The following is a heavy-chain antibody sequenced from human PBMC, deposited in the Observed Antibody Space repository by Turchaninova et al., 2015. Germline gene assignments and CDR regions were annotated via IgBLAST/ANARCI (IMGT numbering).Heavy chain of an antibody. CDR1: GYSFLSYW. J-gene: IGHJ6*01. V-gene: IGHV5-10-1*03. Sequence: EVQLVQSGAEMKKPGESLTISCKASGYSFLSYWITWVRQVPGPGLHWVATVDPSGALRPGTASLRGRRHGGVGTRPRAGLLQWGNLQPSDTAMYYCARHRRVVITTPPSAMDVWGQGTSVTVSS. CDR3: ARHRRVVITTPPSAMDV. CDR2: VDPSGALR. D-gene: IGHD3-22*01.